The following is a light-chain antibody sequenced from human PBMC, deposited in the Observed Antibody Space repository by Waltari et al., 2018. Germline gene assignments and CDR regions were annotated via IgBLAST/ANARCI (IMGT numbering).Light chain of an antibody. V-gene: IGLV2-14*01. J-gene: IGLJ2*01. CDR1: SSDVGGYNS. CDR3: SSYTSSSTVV. Sequence: QSALTQPASVSGSPGQSITISCPGTSSDVGGYNSVPWYQQHPGKAPKLMLYDVSKRPSGVSNRFSGSKSGNTASLTISGLQAEDEADYYCSSYTSSSTVVFGGGTKLTVL. CDR2: DVS.